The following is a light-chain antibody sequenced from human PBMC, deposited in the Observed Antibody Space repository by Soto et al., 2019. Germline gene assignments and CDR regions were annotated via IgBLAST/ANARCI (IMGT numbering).Light chain of an antibody. CDR2: GAS. Sequence: EIVMTQSPATLSVSPGERATLSCRASQSVSSNLAWFQQKPGQAPRLLIYGASTRDTGIPARFSGSGSGTEFTHTISSLQSEDFAVYHCQQYNKWPPTFGQGTKV. CDR3: QQYNKWPPT. CDR1: QSVSSN. V-gene: IGKV3-15*01. J-gene: IGKJ1*01.